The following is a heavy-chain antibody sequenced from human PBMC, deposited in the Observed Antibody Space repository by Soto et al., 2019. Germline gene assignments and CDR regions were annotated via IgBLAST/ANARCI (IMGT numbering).Heavy chain of an antibody. D-gene: IGHD1-26*01. V-gene: IGHV3-30*18. Sequence: QVQLVESGGGVVQPGRSLRLSCAASGFTFSSYGMHWVRQAPGKGLEWVAVISYDGSNKYYADSVKGRFPISRDNSKNTLYLQMNSLRAEDTAVYYCAKQGGSYPGDAFDIWGQGTMVTVSS. CDR2: ISYDGSNK. CDR1: GFTFSSYG. J-gene: IGHJ3*02. CDR3: AKQGGSYPGDAFDI.